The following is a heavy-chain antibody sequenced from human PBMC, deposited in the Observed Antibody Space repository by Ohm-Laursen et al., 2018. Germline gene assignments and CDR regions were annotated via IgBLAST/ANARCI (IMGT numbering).Heavy chain of an antibody. V-gene: IGHV3-30*03. CDR3: ARDRDWAIDY. Sequence: SLRLSCSASGFTFSSYGMHWVRQAPGKGLEWVAGISSDGSKIYYADSVKGRFTISRDNAENLLYLQMDRLRDDDTAVYYCARDRDWAIDYWGQGTLVTVSS. CDR2: ISSDGSKI. D-gene: IGHD3/OR15-3a*01. J-gene: IGHJ4*02. CDR1: GFTFSSYG.